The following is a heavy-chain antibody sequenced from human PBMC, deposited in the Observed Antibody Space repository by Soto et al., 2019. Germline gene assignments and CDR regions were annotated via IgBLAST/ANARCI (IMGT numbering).Heavy chain of an antibody. V-gene: IGHV3-30-3*01. CDR1: GFSFSISP. Sequence: GGSLRLSCAASGFSFSISPMHWVRQAPGKGPEWVALISYDGTNKFYADSVKGRFTISRVNSKSTLYLQVDSLRPEDAAVYYCARDPKTSGGQHWAFNYFDSWGQGTLVTVPS. D-gene: IGHD7-27*01. CDR2: ISYDGTNK. CDR3: ARDPKTSGGQHWAFNYFDS. J-gene: IGHJ4*02.